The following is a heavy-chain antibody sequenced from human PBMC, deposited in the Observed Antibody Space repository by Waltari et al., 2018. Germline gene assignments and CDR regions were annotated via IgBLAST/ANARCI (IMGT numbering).Heavy chain of an antibody. D-gene: IGHD5-18*01. J-gene: IGHJ6*03. Sequence: EVQLVESGGGLVQPGGSLRLSCAASGFTFSSYSINWVRQAPGKGLGWVSYIRSSSSTRYYADSVKGRFTISRDNAKNSLYLQMNSLRAEDTAVYYCARGGYSYGHYYYYYMDVWGKGTTVTVSS. CDR1: GFTFSSYS. CDR3: ARGGYSYGHYYYYYMDV. CDR2: IRSSSSTR. V-gene: IGHV3-48*04.